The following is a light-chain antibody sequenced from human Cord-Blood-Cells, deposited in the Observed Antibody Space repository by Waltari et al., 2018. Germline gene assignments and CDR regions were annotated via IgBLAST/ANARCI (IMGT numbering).Light chain of an antibody. CDR1: QDISNH. CDR3: QQYDNLLIFT. J-gene: IGKJ3*01. CDR2: DAS. Sequence: DIQMTQSPSSLSASVGDRVTITCQASQDISNHLNWYPQKPGKAPKLLIYDASNLETGVPSRFSGSGSGTDFTFTISSLQPEDIATYYCQQYDNLLIFTFGPGTKVDIK. V-gene: IGKV1-33*01.